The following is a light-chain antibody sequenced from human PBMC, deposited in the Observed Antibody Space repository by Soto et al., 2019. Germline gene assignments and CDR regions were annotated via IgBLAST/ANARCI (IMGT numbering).Light chain of an antibody. Sequence: EAELPRSLATVSMTPGERDTLDCGSSQNFANSYFAWYQQKRGQAPRFLIYGASSRATGIPDRCSGSGSGTDFTLTISRLEPEDFAVYYCQQYGRSPTTFGQGTKVDIK. CDR2: GAS. CDR1: QNFANSY. CDR3: QQYGRSPTT. V-gene: IGKV3-20*01. J-gene: IGKJ1*01.